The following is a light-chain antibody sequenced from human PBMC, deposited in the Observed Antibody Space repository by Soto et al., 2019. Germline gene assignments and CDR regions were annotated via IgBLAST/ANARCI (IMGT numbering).Light chain of an antibody. CDR1: SSPAAGYNY. V-gene: IGLV2-14*01. CDR2: DVS. J-gene: IGLJ1*01. CDR3: SSYTSSSTPFYV. Sequence: APAQPAAGSACTAQWNPDSCTGTSSPAAGYNYVSWYQQHPGKAPKLMIDDVSNRPSGVSNRFSGSKSGNTAALTISGLQAEDEADYYCSSYTSSSTPFYVFGTGTKVTVL.